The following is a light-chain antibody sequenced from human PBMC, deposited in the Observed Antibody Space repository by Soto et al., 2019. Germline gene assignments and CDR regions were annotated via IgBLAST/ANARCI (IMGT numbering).Light chain of an antibody. CDR2: DVS. CDR3: SSYASSSTLLYV. V-gene: IGLV2-14*01. CDR1: SSDVGGYNY. Sequence: QSALTQPASVSGSPGQSITISCTGTSSDVGGYNYVSWYQQHPGKAPKLMIYDVSNRPTGLSTRFSGSKSGNTASLTISGLQAEDEADYYCSSYASSSTLLYVFGTGTKLTVL. J-gene: IGLJ1*01.